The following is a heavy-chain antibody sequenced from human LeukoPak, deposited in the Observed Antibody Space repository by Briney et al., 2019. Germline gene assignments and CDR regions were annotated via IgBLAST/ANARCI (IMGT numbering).Heavy chain of an antibody. D-gene: IGHD6-6*01. CDR3: ARDLWAGSSSGSAFDY. CDR1: GYTFINYG. J-gene: IGHJ4*02. V-gene: IGHV1-69*13. CDR2: IIPIFGTA. Sequence: ASVKVSCKASGYTFINYGISWVRQAPGQGLEWMGGIIPIFGTANYAQKFQGRVTITADESTSTAYMELSSLRSEDTAVYYCARDLWAGSSSGSAFDYWGQGTLVTVSS.